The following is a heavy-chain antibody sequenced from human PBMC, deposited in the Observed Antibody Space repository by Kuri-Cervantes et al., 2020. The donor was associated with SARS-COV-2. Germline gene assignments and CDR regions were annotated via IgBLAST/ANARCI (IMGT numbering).Heavy chain of an antibody. Sequence: ASVKVSCKASGYTFTGYYMHWVRQAPGQGLEWMGWINPNSGGTNYAQKFQGRVTMTRDTSISTAYMEPSRLRSDDTAVYYCARDRRSIYYDSSGYYIDYYYYGMDVWGQGTTVTVSS. CDR2: INPNSGGT. CDR3: ARDRRSIYYDSSGYYIDYYYYGMDV. J-gene: IGHJ6*02. V-gene: IGHV1-2*02. CDR1: GYTFTGYY. D-gene: IGHD3-22*01.